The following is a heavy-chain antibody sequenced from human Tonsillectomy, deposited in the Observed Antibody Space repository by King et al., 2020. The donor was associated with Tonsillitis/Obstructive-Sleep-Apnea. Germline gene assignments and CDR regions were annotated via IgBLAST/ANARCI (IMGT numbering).Heavy chain of an antibody. Sequence: QLQESGPGLVKPSETLSLTCTVSGGSISSSSYYWGWIRQPPGKGLEWIGSIYYSGSTYYNPSLKSRVTISVDTSKNQFSLKLSSVTAADTAVYYCESQWIQLWLIDYWGQGTLVTVSS. V-gene: IGHV4-39*01. CDR2: IYYSGST. J-gene: IGHJ4*02. CDR3: ESQWIQLWLIDY. CDR1: GGSISSSSYY. D-gene: IGHD5-18*01.